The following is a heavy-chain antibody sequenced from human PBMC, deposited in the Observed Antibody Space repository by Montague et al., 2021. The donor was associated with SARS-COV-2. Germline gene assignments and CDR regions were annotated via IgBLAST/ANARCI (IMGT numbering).Heavy chain of an antibody. CDR3: ARGSYEILRYGMDV. J-gene: IGHJ6*02. CDR1: GGSISSYY. Sequence: SETLSLTCTVSGGSISSYYWSWIRQPPGKGLEWIGYIYYSRSTNCNPSLKSRITISLGTSKNQFSLKLSSVTAADTAVYYCARGSYEILRYGMDVWGQGTTVTVSS. D-gene: IGHD3-9*01. CDR2: IYYSRST. V-gene: IGHV4-59*13.